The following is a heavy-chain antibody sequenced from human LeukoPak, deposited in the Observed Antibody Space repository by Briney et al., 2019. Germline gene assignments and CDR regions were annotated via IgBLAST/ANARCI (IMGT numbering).Heavy chain of an antibody. J-gene: IGHJ4*02. CDR3: ARLSRGVIVGYFDY. CDR2: IYHSGST. Sequence: SETLSLTCAVYGGSFSGYYWSWIRQPPGKGLEWIGEIYHSGSTNYNPSLKSRVTISVDKSKNQFSLKLSSVTAADTAVYYCARLSRGVIVGYFDYWGQGTLVTVSS. D-gene: IGHD3-16*02. V-gene: IGHV4-34*01. CDR1: GGSFSGYY.